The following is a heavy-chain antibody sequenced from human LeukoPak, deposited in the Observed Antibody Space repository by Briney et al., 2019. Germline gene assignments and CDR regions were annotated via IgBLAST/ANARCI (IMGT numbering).Heavy chain of an antibody. CDR1: GFTVGTNY. J-gene: IGHJ4*02. Sequence: GGSLRLSCAASGFTVGTNYMSWVRQAPGKGLEWVSYIRSSGSGTDNTGSVKGRFTISRDNAKNSLYLQMNSLRAEDTAVYYCARMNYVSTGWGAPFDYWGQGTLVTVSS. CDR2: IRSSGSGT. CDR3: ARMNYVSTGWGAPFDY. D-gene: IGHD1-7*01. V-gene: IGHV3-11*06.